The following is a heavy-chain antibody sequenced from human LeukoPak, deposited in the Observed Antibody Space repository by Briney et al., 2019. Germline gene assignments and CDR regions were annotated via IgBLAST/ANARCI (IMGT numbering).Heavy chain of an antibody. D-gene: IGHD2-21*02. CDR2: IYHSGST. CDR3: ARDRHCGGDCYSYFDL. J-gene: IGHJ2*01. V-gene: IGHV4-30-2*01. CDR1: GGSISSGGYS. Sequence: SQTLSLTCAVSGGSISSGGYSWSWIRQPPGKGLEWIGYIYHSGSTYYNPSLESRVTISVDRSKNQFSLKLSSVTAADTAVYYCARDRHCGGDCYSYFDLWGRGTLVTVSS.